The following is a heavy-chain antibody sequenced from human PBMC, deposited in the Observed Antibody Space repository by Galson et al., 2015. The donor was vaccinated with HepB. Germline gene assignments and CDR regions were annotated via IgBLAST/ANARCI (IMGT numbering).Heavy chain of an antibody. V-gene: IGHV1-2*02. CDR2: INPNNGGT. CDR1: GYTFTGYY. CDR3: ARPYEMATMHPFDF. D-gene: IGHD5-24*01. Sequence: SVKVSCKASGYTFTGYYMHWVRQAPGQGLEWMGWINPNNGGTNFAQKFQGRVTMTRDTSISTAYMELRSLTSDDTAVYYCARPYEMATMHPFDFWGQGTLVTVSS. J-gene: IGHJ4*02.